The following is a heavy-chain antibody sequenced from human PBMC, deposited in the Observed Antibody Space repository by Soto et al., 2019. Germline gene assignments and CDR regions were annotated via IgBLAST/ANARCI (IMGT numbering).Heavy chain of an antibody. CDR2: INPSGGST. D-gene: IGHD2-15*01. CDR3: ARGTLHCSGGRCYFDY. J-gene: IGHJ4*02. Sequence: ASVKVSCKASGYTFTSYYMHWVRQAPGQGLEWMGIINPSGGSTSYAQKFQGRVTITADKSTSTAYMELSSLRSEDTAVYYCARGTLHCSGGRCYFDYWGQGTLVTAPQ. V-gene: IGHV1-46*01. CDR1: GYTFTSYY.